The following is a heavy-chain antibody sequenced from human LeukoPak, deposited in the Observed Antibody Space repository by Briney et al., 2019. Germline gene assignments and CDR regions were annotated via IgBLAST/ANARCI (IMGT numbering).Heavy chain of an antibody. D-gene: IGHD3-3*01. CDR3: ARQPISGYYYGMDV. CDR2: MNPNSGNT. CDR1: GYTFTSYD. Sequence: GASVTVSFKASGYTFTSYDINWVRQATGQGLAWMGWMNPNSGNTGYPQKFQGRVTMTRNTSISTAYMELSSLRSEDTAVYYCARQPISGYYYGMDVWGQGTTVTVSS. J-gene: IGHJ6*02. V-gene: IGHV1-8*01.